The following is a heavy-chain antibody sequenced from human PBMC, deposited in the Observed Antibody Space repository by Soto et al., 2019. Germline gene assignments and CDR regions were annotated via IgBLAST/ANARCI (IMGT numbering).Heavy chain of an antibody. Sequence: QVQLVQSGAEVKKPGASVKVSCKASGYTLTDYYIHWVRQAPGQGLEWMGWINPNSGGTKYVQNFQGRVTMTRDTSISTAYMELSGLRSDDTAVYYCAKDGRGSNSFGWFDPWGRGTLVTVSS. CDR1: GYTLTDYY. V-gene: IGHV1-2*02. CDR3: AKDGRGSNSFGWFDP. J-gene: IGHJ5*02. CDR2: INPNSGGT. D-gene: IGHD6-13*01.